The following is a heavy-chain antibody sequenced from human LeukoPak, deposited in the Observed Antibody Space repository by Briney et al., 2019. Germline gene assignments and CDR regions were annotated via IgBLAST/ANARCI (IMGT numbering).Heavy chain of an antibody. CDR1: GFTFSSYG. Sequence: GGSLRLSCAASGFTFSSYGMHWVRQAPGKGLEWVAVISYDGSNKYYADSVKGRFTISRDNSKNTLYLLMNSLRAEDTAVYYCAKDGAPYYDFWSGSVYYYYGMDVWGQGTTVTVSS. CDR3: AKDGAPYYDFWSGSVYYYYGMDV. J-gene: IGHJ6*02. CDR2: ISYDGSNK. V-gene: IGHV3-30*18. D-gene: IGHD3-3*01.